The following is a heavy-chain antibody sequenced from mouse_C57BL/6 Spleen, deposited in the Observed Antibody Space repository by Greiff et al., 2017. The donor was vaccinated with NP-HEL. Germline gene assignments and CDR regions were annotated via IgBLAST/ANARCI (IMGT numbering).Heavy chain of an antibody. CDR1: GYTFTSYW. V-gene: IGHV1-59*01. J-gene: IGHJ3*01. CDR2: IDPSDSYT. CDR3: AKGSYDDYDAWFAY. D-gene: IGHD2-4*01. Sequence: QVQLQQPGAELVRPGTSVKLSCKASGYTFTSYWMHWVKQRPGQGLEWIGVIDPSDSYTNYNQKFKGKATLTVDPSSSTAYMQLSSLTSEDSAVYYCAKGSYDDYDAWFAYWGQGTLVTVSA.